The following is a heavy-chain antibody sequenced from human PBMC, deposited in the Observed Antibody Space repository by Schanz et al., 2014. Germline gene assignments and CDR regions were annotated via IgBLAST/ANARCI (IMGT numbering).Heavy chain of an antibody. Sequence: EVQLVESGGGLIQPGGSLRLSCAASGFTFSSYSMNWVRQAPGKGLEWVSSISSSSSYIYYADSVKGRFTISRDNAKNSLYLQMNSLRAEDTAVYYCARYYETSYYPLYYCDYWGQGTLVTVSS. D-gene: IGHD3-22*01. CDR1: GFTFSSYS. CDR2: ISSSSSYI. V-gene: IGHV3-21*01. CDR3: ARYYETSYYPLYYCDY. J-gene: IGHJ4*02.